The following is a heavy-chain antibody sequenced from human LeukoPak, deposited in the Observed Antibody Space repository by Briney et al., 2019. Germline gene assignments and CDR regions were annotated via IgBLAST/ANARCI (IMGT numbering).Heavy chain of an antibody. CDR2: ISGSGGST. J-gene: IGHJ4*02. Sequence: GGSLRLSCAASGFSFSSYAMTWVRQAPGKGLEWVSSISGSGGSTYYADSVKGRFTISRDSSKNTLYLQMNGLRAEDTAVYYCAKDDNDILTGYRYWGQGTLVTVSS. V-gene: IGHV3-23*01. D-gene: IGHD3-9*01. CDR1: GFSFSSYA. CDR3: AKDDNDILTGYRY.